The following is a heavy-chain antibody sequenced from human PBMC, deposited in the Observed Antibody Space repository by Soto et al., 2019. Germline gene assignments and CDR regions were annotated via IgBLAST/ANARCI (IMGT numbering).Heavy chain of an antibody. V-gene: IGHV1-69*01. D-gene: IGHD3-10*01. J-gene: IGHJ6*02. CDR2: VIPMFGTA. Sequence: QVQLVQSGAEVRKPGSSVKVSCRSSGGIFTASAISWVRQAPGQGPEWMGGVIPMFGTANYPQRFQGRVTIAADESTNTDYLQLSSLRSEDTAVYFCAVGFKSDYYTLDVWGQGTTVTVSS. CDR3: AVGFKSDYYTLDV. CDR1: GGIFTASA.